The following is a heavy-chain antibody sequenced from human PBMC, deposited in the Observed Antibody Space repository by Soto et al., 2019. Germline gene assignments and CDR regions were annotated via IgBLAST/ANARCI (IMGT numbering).Heavy chain of an antibody. Sequence: GGSLRLSCAASGFTFIFYAMHWVRQDPGKGLEWVTVISYDGFNKYYADSVKGRFTISRDNSKNTLYLQMNSLRAEDTAVYYCARDRSLYGSRNFFYGMEVWGQGTTVTVSS. V-gene: IGHV3-30-3*01. J-gene: IGHJ6*02. CDR2: ISYDGFNK. D-gene: IGHD3-10*01. CDR1: GFTFIFYA. CDR3: ARDRSLYGSRNFFYGMEV.